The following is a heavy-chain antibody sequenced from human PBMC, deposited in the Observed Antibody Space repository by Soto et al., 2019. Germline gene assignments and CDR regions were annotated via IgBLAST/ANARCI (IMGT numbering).Heavy chain of an antibody. CDR2: ISHDGTDK. CDR3: ARDLTSVITSYYYGMDV. V-gene: IGHV3-30*14. CDR1: GFTFSSYA. J-gene: IGHJ6*02. D-gene: IGHD4-4*01. Sequence: QVQLVESGGGVVQPGRSLRLSCAASGFTFSSYAMHWVRQAPGKGLEWVVVISHDGTDKYYVDSVKGRFTISRDNSKKTLYLQMNSLRAEDTAVYYCARDLTSVITSYYYGMDVWGQGTTVTVSS.